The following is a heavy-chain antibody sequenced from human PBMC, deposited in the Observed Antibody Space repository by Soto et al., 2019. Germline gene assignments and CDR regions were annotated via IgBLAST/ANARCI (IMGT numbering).Heavy chain of an antibody. Sequence: QVQLVESGGGVVQPGRSLRLSCAASGFTFSSYGMHWVRQAPGKGLEWVAVISYDGSNKYYADSVKGRFTISRDNSKNTLYLQMNSLRAEDTAVYYCAKDQSLTDIMTLIMDVWGQGTTVTVSS. V-gene: IGHV3-30*18. CDR1: GFTFSSYG. CDR3: AKDQSLTDIMTLIMDV. D-gene: IGHD3-9*01. CDR2: ISYDGSNK. J-gene: IGHJ6*02.